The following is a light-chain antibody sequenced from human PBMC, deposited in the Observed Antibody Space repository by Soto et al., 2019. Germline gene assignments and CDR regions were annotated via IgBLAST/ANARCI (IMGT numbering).Light chain of an antibody. J-gene: IGKJ2*01. CDR3: QQSSSSPRT. CDR1: QSVRNVY. V-gene: IGKV3-20*01. Sequence: EIGLTQSPSTLSLSPGERATLSCRASQSVRNVYLSWYQQKPGQAPSLLIYDASNRATGIPDRFSGSGSGTDFTLTINRLEPEDFVVYYCQQSSSSPRTFGQGTKLEIK. CDR2: DAS.